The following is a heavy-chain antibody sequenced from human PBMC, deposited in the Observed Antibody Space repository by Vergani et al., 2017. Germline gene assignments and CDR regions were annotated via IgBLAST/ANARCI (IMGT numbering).Heavy chain of an antibody. CDR1: GYSIGSGFY. V-gene: IGHV4-38-2*01. CDR3: ARSQGDYWYFDL. J-gene: IGHJ2*01. Sequence: QVQLQESGPGLVKPSETLSLTCSVSGYSIGSGFYWAWIRQSPGEGLQWLTSIHNRGKTYHNPSLKSRVSVSLDTSKNRFSLNLTSLTATDTAVYYCARSQGDYWYFDLWGPGSLVTVSS. D-gene: IGHD2-21*01. CDR2: IHNRGKT.